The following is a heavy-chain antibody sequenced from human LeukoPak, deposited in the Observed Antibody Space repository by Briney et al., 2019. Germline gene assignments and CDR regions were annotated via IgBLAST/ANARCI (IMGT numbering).Heavy chain of an antibody. CDR1: GFTFSSYA. J-gene: IGHJ4*02. V-gene: IGHV3-64D*06. CDR3: VKPGWGYKVDNFDY. Sequence: SGGSLRLSCAASGFTFSSYAMHWVRQAPGKGLEYVSDISSNGGSTSYADSVKGRFIISRDNSKNTLYLQMSSLRAEDTAVYYCVKPGWGYKVDNFDYWGQGTLVTVSS. D-gene: IGHD3-10*01. CDR2: ISSNGGST.